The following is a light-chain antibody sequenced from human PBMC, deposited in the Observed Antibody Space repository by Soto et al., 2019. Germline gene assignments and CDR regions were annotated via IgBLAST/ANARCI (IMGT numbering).Light chain of an antibody. Sequence: EIVMTQSPSTVPVSPGERVTLSCRASQSVSIDLAWYQQKPGQAPRLLIYGASTRATDIPPCFTGSWSGTVFTLTISSLQSEDIAVYYCQHYNKWPQTFGQGTKVEIK. V-gene: IGKV3-15*01. CDR1: QSVSID. J-gene: IGKJ1*01. CDR3: QHYNKWPQT. CDR2: GAS.